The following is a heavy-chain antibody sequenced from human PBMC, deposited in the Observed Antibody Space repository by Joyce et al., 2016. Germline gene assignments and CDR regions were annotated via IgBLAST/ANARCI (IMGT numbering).Heavy chain of an antibody. D-gene: IGHD2-2*01. CDR1: GFTFTSYA. Sequence: EVQLLESGGGLVQPGGSLRLSCAASGFTFTSYAMTWVRQAPGKGLEWVSGISGSGDSTNHADSVKGRCTISRDNSKNTLYLQMKSLRAEDTAVYYCAKEEDIVVVPAASSYWGQGTLVTVSS. J-gene: IGHJ4*02. CDR2: ISGSGDST. CDR3: AKEEDIVVVPAASSY. V-gene: IGHV3-23*01.